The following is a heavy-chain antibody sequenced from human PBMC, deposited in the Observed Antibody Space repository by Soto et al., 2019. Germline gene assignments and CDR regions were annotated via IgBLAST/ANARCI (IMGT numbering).Heavy chain of an antibody. J-gene: IGHJ4*02. CDR2: VSHDGSLY. V-gene: IGHV3-30*18. CDR3: VKGRSDTWSFDY. Sequence: QVQLVESGGGVVQPGRSLRLSCAASGFTFSSCAMHWVRQVPGKGLEWLAVVSHDGSLYPYADSVKGRFSISRDHSRKTLYPQMNSLRPEDTAVYYCVKGRSDTWSFDYWGQGTLITFSS. CDR1: GFTFSSCA. D-gene: IGHD2-8*02.